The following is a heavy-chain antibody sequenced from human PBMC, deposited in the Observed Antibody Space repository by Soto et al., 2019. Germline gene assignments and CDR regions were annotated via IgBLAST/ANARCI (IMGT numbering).Heavy chain of an antibody. CDR3: ARDRGGGGAFDI. V-gene: IGHV4-31*03. Sequence: QVQLQESGPGLVKPSQTLSLTCTVSGGSISSGGYYWSWIRQHPGKGLEWIGYIFYSGSTYYNPSLKIGVTMSVDTSKNHFSLKLSSVTAADTAVYYCARDRGGGGAFDIWGQGTMVTVSS. J-gene: IGHJ3*02. D-gene: IGHD3-10*01. CDR1: GGSISSGGYY. CDR2: IFYSGST.